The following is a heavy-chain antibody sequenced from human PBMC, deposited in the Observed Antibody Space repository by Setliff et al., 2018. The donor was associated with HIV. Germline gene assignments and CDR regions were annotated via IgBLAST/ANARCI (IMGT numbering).Heavy chain of an antibody. CDR1: GGSISSYY. J-gene: IGHJ4*02. V-gene: IGHV4-59*01. CDR2: IYYSGST. D-gene: IGHD5-18*01. Sequence: SETLSLTCTVSGGSISSYYWSWIRQPPGKGLEWIGYIYYSGSTNYNPSLKSRVTISVDTSKNQFSLKLTSVTPADTAVYYCASGEYSHGYRFDYWGQGTLVTVSS. CDR3: ASGEYSHGYRFDY.